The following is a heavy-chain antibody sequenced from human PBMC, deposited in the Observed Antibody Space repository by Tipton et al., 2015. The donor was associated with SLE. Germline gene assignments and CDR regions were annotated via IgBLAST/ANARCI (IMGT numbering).Heavy chain of an antibody. V-gene: IGHV3-21*01. CDR2: ISSSSSYI. Sequence: SLRLSCAASGFTFSSYSMNWVRQAPGKGLEWVSSISSSSSYIYYADSVKGRFTISRDNAKNSLYLQMNSLRAEDTAVYYCAREADRDYYYYGMDVWGQGTTVTVS. J-gene: IGHJ6*02. D-gene: IGHD2-15*01. CDR3: AREADRDYYYYGMDV. CDR1: GFTFSSYS.